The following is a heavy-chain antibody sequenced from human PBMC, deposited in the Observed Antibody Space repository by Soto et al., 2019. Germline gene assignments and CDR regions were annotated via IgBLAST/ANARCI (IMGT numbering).Heavy chain of an antibody. J-gene: IGHJ4*02. V-gene: IGHV3-30*18. CDR2: ISYDGSNK. Sequence: QVQLVESGGGVVQPGRSLRLSCAASGFTFSSYGMHWVRQAPGKGLEWVAVISYDGSNKYYADSVKGRFTISRDNSKNTLYLHMNCLGAEDTAVYYCAKVPPYYGSGSYFDYWGQGTLVTVSS. D-gene: IGHD3-10*01. CDR1: GFTFSSYG. CDR3: AKVPPYYGSGSYFDY.